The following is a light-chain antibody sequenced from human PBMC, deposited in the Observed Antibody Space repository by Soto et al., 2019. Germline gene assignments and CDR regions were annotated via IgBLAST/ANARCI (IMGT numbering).Light chain of an antibody. CDR3: AAWDDSLNGYV. CDR2: SKN. Sequence: QSVLTQPPSASGTPGQRVTISCSGSSSNIGSNTVNWYQQLPGTAPKLLIYSKNQQPSGVPDRFSGSKSGTSASLAISGRQSDDEADYYCAAWDDSLNGYVFGTGTKVTVL. CDR1: SSNIGSNT. V-gene: IGLV1-44*01. J-gene: IGLJ1*01.